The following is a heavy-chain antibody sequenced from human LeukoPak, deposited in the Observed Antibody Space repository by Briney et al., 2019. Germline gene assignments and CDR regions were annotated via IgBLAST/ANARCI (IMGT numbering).Heavy chain of an antibody. CDR2: INPNSGGT. Sequence: ASVKVSCKASGYTFTGYYIHWVRQAPGQGLEWMGWINPNSGGTNYAQKFQGRVTMTRDTSISTAYMELSRLRSDDTAVYYCARDSLDYYDSGGTWHYFHDWGQGTLATVSS. J-gene: IGHJ4*02. CDR1: GYTFTGYY. V-gene: IGHV1-2*02. D-gene: IGHD3-22*01. CDR3: ARDSLDYYDSGGTWHYFHD.